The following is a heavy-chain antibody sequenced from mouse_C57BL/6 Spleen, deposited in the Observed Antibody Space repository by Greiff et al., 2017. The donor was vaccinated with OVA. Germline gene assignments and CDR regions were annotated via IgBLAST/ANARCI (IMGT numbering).Heavy chain of an antibody. CDR1: GYSITSGYY. D-gene: IGHD1-1*01. CDR2: ISYDGSN. J-gene: IGHJ4*01. V-gene: IGHV3-6*01. CDR3: ARGYYYGPYYAMDY. Sequence: ESGPGFVKPSQSLSLTCSVTGYSITSGYYWNWIRQFPGNKLEWMGYISYDGSNNYNPSLKNRISITRDTSKNQFFLKLNSVTTEDTATYYCARGYYYGPYYAMDYWGQGTSVTVSS.